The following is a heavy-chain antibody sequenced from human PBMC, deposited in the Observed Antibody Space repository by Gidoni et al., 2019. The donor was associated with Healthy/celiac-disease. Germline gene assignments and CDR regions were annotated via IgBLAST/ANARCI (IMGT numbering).Heavy chain of an antibody. J-gene: IGHJ4*02. Sequence: EVQLLESGGGLVQPGGSLRLSCAASGFTFSSYAMSGVRQAPGKGLEWCSAISGSGGSTYYADSVKGRFTISRDNSKNTLYLQMNSLRAEDTAVYYCAKAPSAAAGSLGRWGQGTLVTVSS. CDR2: ISGSGGST. CDR3: AKAPSAAAGSLGR. V-gene: IGHV3-23*01. D-gene: IGHD6-13*01. CDR1: GFTFSSYA.